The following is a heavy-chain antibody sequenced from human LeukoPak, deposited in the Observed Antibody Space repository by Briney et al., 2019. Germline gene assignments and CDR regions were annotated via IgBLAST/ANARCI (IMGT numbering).Heavy chain of an antibody. V-gene: IGHV3-66*01. D-gene: IGHD4-11*01. CDR1: GFTVSNNY. CDR3: ARGLVTTGADAFDI. CDR2: IYSGGSA. J-gene: IGHJ3*02. Sequence: GGSLRLSCAASGFTVSNNYMNWVRQAPEKGLEWVSIIYSGGSAYYPDSVKGRFTISRDNSKNTLYLQMNSLKAEDTAVYYCARGLVTTGADAFDIWGQGTMVIVSS.